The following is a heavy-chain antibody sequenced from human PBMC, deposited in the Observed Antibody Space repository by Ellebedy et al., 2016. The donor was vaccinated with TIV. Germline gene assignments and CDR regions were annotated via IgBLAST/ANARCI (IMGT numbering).Heavy chain of an antibody. J-gene: IGHJ4*02. CDR2: ISNTGSRT. CDR3: AKGRGGVSDSSAPKYYFDY. D-gene: IGHD3-22*01. V-gene: IGHV3-23*01. Sequence: GESLKIPCAASGFTFSSYAMSWVRQAPGKGQEWVSTISNTGSRTYYADSVEGRFILSRDYSKKTLYLQMNSLRAEDTAVYYCAKGRGGVSDSSAPKYYFDYWGLGTLVTVSS. CDR1: GFTFSSYA.